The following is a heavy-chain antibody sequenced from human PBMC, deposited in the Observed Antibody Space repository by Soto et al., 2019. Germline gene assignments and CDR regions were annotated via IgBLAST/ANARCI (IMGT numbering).Heavy chain of an antibody. CDR1: GFMFGSHT. J-gene: IGHJ5*02. D-gene: IGHD1-26*01. CDR3: AREVVGPTTNWFDP. Sequence: EVQLVESGGGLVKPGGSLRLSCAASGFMFGSHTMTWVRQAPGKGLEWVASISSVSSYIYYADSVKGRFTISRDNAKDSLYLQMDSLRAEDTAVYFCAREVVGPTTNWFDPWGQGTPVTVSS. V-gene: IGHV3-21*06. CDR2: ISSVSSYI.